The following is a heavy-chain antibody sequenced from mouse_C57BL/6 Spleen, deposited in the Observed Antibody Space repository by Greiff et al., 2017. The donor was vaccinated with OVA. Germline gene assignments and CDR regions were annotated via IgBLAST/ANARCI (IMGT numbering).Heavy chain of an antibody. J-gene: IGHJ1*03. D-gene: IGHD1-1*01. CDR2: IRNKANNHAT. CDR3: LPLITDGYFDV. V-gene: IGHV6-6*01. Sequence: EVKLMESGGGLVQPGGSMKLSCAASGFTFSDAWMDWVRQSPEKGLEWVAEIRNKANNHATYYAESVKGRFTISRDDSKSSGYLQMNSLRAEDTGIYYCLPLITDGYFDVWGTGTTVTVSS. CDR1: GFTFSDAW.